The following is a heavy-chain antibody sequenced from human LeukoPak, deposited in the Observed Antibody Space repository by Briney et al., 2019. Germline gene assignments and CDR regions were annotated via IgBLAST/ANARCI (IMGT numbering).Heavy chain of an antibody. CDR3: ARDLYYYGSGSYYDVFDV. D-gene: IGHD3-10*01. Sequence: ASVKVSCKASGYTFSTYGISWVRQAPGQGLEWMGWISAYKGNTYYAQKLQGRVTMTTDTSTSTAYTELRSLRSDDTATYYCARDLYYYGSGSYYDVFDVWGQGTMVTVSS. J-gene: IGHJ3*01. CDR1: GYTFSTYG. CDR2: ISAYKGNT. V-gene: IGHV1-18*01.